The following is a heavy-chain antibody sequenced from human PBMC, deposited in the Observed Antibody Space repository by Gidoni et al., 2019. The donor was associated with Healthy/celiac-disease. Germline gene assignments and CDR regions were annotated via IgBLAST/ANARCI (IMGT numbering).Heavy chain of an antibody. Sequence: EVQLLESGGGLVQPGGSLRHSCAASGFPFSSCAMSWVRQAPGKGLEWVSAISGSGGSTYYADSVKGRFTISRDNSKNTLYLQMNSLRAEDTAVYYCAKDSPDSSGYYYVRVDWGQGTLVTVSS. D-gene: IGHD3-22*01. J-gene: IGHJ4*02. V-gene: IGHV3-23*01. CDR1: GFPFSSCA. CDR2: ISGSGGST. CDR3: AKDSPDSSGYYYVRVD.